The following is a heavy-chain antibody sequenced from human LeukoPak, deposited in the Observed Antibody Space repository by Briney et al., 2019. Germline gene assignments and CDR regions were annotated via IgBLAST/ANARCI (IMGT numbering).Heavy chain of an antibody. CDR3: AREPGFDSSGYLNWFDP. D-gene: IGHD3-22*01. CDR1: GGSISSYY. J-gene: IGHJ5*02. CDR2: ISYSGST. V-gene: IGHV4-59*01. Sequence: SETLSLTCTVSGGSISSYYWSWIRQPPGKGLEWIAYISYSGSTKHNPSLKSRVTISVDTSKNQLSLKLSSVTAADTAVYYCAREPGFDSSGYLNWFDPWGQGTLVTVSS.